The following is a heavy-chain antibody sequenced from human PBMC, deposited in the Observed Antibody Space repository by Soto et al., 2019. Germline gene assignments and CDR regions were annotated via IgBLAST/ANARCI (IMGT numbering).Heavy chain of an antibody. Sequence: EVQLVESGGGLVQPGRSLRLSCAASGFTFDDYAMHWVRQAPGKGLEWVSGISWNSGSIGYADSVKGRFTISRDNAKNSLYLQMSSLRAEDTALYYCAKDKERGGYDSDFDSWGQGTLVTVSS. CDR1: GFTFDDYA. CDR2: ISWNSGSI. V-gene: IGHV3-9*01. CDR3: AKDKERGGYDSDFDS. D-gene: IGHD3-3*01. J-gene: IGHJ4*02.